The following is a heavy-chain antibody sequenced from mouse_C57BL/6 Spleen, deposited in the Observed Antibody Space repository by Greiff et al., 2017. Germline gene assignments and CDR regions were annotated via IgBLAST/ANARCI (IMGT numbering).Heavy chain of an antibody. CDR1: GFTFSSYG. V-gene: IGHV5-6*01. D-gene: IGHD2-5*01. CDR3: ARAHYSNYVDYFDY. CDR2: ISSGGSYT. J-gene: IGHJ2*01. Sequence: EVQLMESGGDLVKPGGSLKLSCAASGFTFSSYGMSWVRQTPDKRLEWVATISSGGSYTYYPDSVKGRFTISRDNAKNTLYLQMSSLKSEDTAMYYCARAHYSNYVDYFDYWGQGTTLTVSS.